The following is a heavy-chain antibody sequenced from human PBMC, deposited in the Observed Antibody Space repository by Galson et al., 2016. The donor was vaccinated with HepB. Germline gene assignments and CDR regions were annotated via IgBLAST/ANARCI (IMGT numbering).Heavy chain of an antibody. CDR1: GFSFSRYW. Sequence: SLRLSCAASGFSFSRYWMAWVRQAPGKGLEWVGNIREDGTANDYVGSVKGRFTMSRDNAQKSLFLQMTSLRVEDTAVYYCARENFWKLDQWGQGTLVTVSS. CDR3: ARENFWKLDQ. D-gene: IGHD3-3*01. V-gene: IGHV3-7*03. J-gene: IGHJ5*02. CDR2: IREDGTAN.